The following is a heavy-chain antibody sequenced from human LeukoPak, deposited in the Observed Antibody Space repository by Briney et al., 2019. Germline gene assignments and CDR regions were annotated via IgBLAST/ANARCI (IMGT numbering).Heavy chain of an antibody. D-gene: IGHD4-17*01. Sequence: SETLSLTCTVSGGSISSYFWSWIRQPPGKGLEWIGYVYYSGSTSYNPSLKGRVTIPIDTSKNQFSLRLKSVTAADTALYYCAREPHDSGAVPGIWGQGTMVTVSS. CDR2: VYYSGST. CDR1: GGSISSYF. J-gene: IGHJ3*02. CDR3: AREPHDSGAVPGI. V-gene: IGHV4-59*01.